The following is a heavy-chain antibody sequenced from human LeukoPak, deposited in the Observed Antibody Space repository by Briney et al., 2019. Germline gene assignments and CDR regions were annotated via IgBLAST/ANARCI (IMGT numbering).Heavy chain of an antibody. CDR3: ARALDSSSSRYQAFEE. CDR2: IKQDESEK. Sequence: PGGSLRLSCSASGFTFSNYWMSCVRQAPGKGLEWVANIKQDESEKYYVDSVKGRFTISRDNAKSSLYLQMNSLRAEDTAVYYCARALDSSSSRYQAFEEWGQGTRVTVSS. J-gene: IGHJ4*02. D-gene: IGHD2-2*01. V-gene: IGHV3-7*01. CDR1: GFTFSNYW.